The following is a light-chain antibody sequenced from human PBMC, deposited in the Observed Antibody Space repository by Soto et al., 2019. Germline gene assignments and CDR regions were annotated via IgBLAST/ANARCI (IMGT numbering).Light chain of an antibody. CDR2: AAS. Sequence: QLTQSPSSLSASVGDRVTITCRASQGISSYLAWYQQKPGKAPELLIYAASTLQTGVPSRFSGSGSGTDFTLTISSLQPEDFAVYYCQQYNNWPPLFTFGPGTKVDIK. J-gene: IGKJ3*01. V-gene: IGKV1-9*01. CDR3: QQYNNWPPLFT. CDR1: QGISSY.